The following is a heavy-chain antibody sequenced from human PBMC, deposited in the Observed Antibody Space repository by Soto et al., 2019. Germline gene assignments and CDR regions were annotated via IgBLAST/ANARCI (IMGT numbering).Heavy chain of an antibody. V-gene: IGHV5-51*01. CDR1: GYRFPNYW. J-gene: IGHJ6*02. Sequence: GESLKISGKGSGYRFPNYWIGWVRQMPGKGLEWMRIIYPCDSDTRYSPSLQGQVTISADKSISTAYLQWSSLKASDTAMYYCARVYVDPSSHDFSYYFAMDVWGQGTTVTVS. CDR3: ARVYVDPSSHDFSYYFAMDV. D-gene: IGHD4-17*01. CDR2: IYPCDSDT.